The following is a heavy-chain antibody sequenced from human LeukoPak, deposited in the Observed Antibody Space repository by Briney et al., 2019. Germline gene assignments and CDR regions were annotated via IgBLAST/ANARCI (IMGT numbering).Heavy chain of an antibody. Sequence: PSETLSLTCAVYGGSFSGYYWSWIRQPPGKGLEWIGEINHSGSTNYNPSLKSRVTISVDTSKNQFSLKLSSVTAADTAVYYCARRYFDWLSSYYMDVWGKGTTVTISS. J-gene: IGHJ6*03. CDR2: INHSGST. D-gene: IGHD3-9*01. CDR1: GGSFSGYY. CDR3: ARRYFDWLSSYYMDV. V-gene: IGHV4-34*01.